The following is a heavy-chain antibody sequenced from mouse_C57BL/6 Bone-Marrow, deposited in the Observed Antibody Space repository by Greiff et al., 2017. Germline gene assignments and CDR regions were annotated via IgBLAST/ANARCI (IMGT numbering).Heavy chain of an antibody. Sequence: VQLKESGPVLVKPGASVKMSCKASGYTFTDYYMNWVKQSHGKSLEWIGVINPYNGGTSYNQKFKGKATLTVDKSSSTAYMELNSLTSEDSAVYYCASWVTYYFDYWGQGTTLTVSS. D-gene: IGHD2-3*01. CDR2: INPYNGGT. CDR1: GYTFTDYY. J-gene: IGHJ2*01. CDR3: ASWVTYYFDY. V-gene: IGHV1-19*01.